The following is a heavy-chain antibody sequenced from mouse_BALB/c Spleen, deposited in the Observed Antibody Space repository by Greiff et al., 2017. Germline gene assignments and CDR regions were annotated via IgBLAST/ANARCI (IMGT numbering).Heavy chain of an antibody. J-gene: IGHJ2*01. CDR2: IDPANGNT. V-gene: IGHV14-3*02. CDR3: VYGYYFDY. Sequence: EVKLQESGAELVKPGASVKLSCTASGFNIKDTYMHWVKQRPEQGLEWIGRIDPANGNTKYDPKFQGKATITADTSSNTAYLQLSSLTSEDTAVYYCVYGYYFDYWGQGTTLTVSS. CDR1: GFNIKDTY. D-gene: IGHD1-2*01.